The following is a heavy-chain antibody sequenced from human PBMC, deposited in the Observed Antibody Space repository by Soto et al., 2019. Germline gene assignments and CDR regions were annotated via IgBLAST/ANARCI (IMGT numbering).Heavy chain of an antibody. Sequence: QVQLVESGGGVVQPGRSLRLSCAASGFTFSSYAMHWVRQAPGKGLEWVAVISYDGSNKYYADSVKGRFTISRDNSKNTVYLQMNSLRAEDTAVYYCARVGDISGYPLDYWGQGTLVTVSS. D-gene: IGHD3-9*01. CDR2: ISYDGSNK. V-gene: IGHV3-30-3*01. CDR3: ARVGDISGYPLDY. CDR1: GFTFSSYA. J-gene: IGHJ4*02.